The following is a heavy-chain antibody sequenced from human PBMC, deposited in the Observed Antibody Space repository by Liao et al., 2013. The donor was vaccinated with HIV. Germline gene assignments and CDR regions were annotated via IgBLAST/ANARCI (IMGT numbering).Heavy chain of an antibody. CDR3: ARPHRDYDSSGYYVHYYYYMDV. CDR2: IYYSGST. Sequence: QVQLQQWGAGLLKPSETLSLTCTVSGGSISSYYWSWIRQPPGKGLEWIGYIYYSGSTNYNPSLKSRVTISVDTSKNQFSLKLSSVTAADTAVYYCARPHRDYDSSGYYVHYYYYMDVWGKGTTVTVSS. J-gene: IGHJ6*03. D-gene: IGHD3-22*01. V-gene: IGHV4-59*01. CDR1: GGSISSYY.